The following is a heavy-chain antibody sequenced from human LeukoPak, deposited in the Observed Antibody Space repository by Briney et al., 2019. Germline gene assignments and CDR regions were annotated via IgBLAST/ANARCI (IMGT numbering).Heavy chain of an antibody. CDR2: IYSGGST. Sequence: GGSLRLSCAASGFIVSSNYMSWVRQAPGKGLEWVSVIYSGGSTHYADSVKGRFTISRDNSKNTLYLQMNSLRAEDTAVYYCARESHLGFDYWGQGTLVTVSS. V-gene: IGHV3-66*01. CDR1: GFIVSSNY. J-gene: IGHJ4*02. CDR3: ARESHLGFDY.